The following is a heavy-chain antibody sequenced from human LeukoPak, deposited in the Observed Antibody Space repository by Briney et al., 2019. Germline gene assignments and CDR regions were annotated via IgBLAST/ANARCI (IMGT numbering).Heavy chain of an antibody. Sequence: PSETLSLTCAVYGGSFSGYYWSWIRQPPGKGLEWIGEINHSGSTNYNPSLKSRVTISVDTSKNQFSLKLTSVTAADTAVYFCAKYGNSGWVIDNWGQGTLVTVSS. D-gene: IGHD6-19*01. V-gene: IGHV4-34*01. J-gene: IGHJ4*02. CDR3: AKYGNSGWVIDN. CDR2: INHSGST. CDR1: GGSFSGYY.